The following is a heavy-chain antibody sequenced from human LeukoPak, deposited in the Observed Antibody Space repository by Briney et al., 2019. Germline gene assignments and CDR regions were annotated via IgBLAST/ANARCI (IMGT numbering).Heavy chain of an antibody. V-gene: IGHV3-21*01. J-gene: IGHJ3*02. D-gene: IGHD6-13*01. CDR3: ARPISAGGRFDAFDI. CDR2: ISSGSNYI. CDR1: GFTFSSYA. Sequence: GGSLRLSCAASGFTFSSYAMSWVRQAPGKGLEWVSSISSGSNYIYYADSMKGRFTISRDNAKNSLYLRLNSLRAEDTAVYYCARPISAGGRFDAFDIWGQGTMVTVSS.